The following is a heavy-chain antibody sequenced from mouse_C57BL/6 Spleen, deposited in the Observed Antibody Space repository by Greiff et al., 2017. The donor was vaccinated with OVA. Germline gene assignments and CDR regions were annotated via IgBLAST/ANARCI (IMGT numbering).Heavy chain of an antibody. Sequence: VQLQQSGPGLVQPSQSLSITCTVSGFSLTSSGVHWVRQSPGQGLECLGVLWSSGSTDYNAAFMSRLSITKDNSKSQVFFKMNSLQADDTAIYYCAKRAYDYDGGFAYWGQGTLVTVSA. CDR3: AKRAYDYDGGFAY. CDR1: GFSLTSSG. V-gene: IGHV2-5*01. D-gene: IGHD2-4*01. J-gene: IGHJ3*01. CDR2: LWSSGST.